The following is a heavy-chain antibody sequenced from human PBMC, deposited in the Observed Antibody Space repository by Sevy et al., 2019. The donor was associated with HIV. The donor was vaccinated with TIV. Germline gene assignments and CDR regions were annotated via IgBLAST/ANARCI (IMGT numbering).Heavy chain of an antibody. CDR2: IRSKAYGGTT. D-gene: IGHD1-26*01. CDR3: TRVEGAADWGMDV. V-gene: IGHV3-49*04. CDR1: GFTFDDYT. J-gene: IGHJ6*02. Sequence: GWSLRLSCRASGFTFDDYTMSWVRQAPGKGLEWVAFIRSKAYGGTTEYAASVKGRFTISRDESKSIAYLQMNSLKTEDTAVYYCTRVEGAADWGMDVWGQGTTVTVS.